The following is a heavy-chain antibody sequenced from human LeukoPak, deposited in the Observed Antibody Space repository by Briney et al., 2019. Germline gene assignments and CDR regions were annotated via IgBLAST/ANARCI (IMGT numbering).Heavy chain of an antibody. Sequence: ASVKVSCKASGGTFSSYAISWVRQAPGQGLEWMGRIIPILGIANYAQKFQGRVTITADKSTSTAYMELSSLRSEDTAVYYCARVRGGGDCYYWGRGTLVTVSS. CDR3: ARVRGGGDCYY. V-gene: IGHV1-69*04. D-gene: IGHD2-21*02. J-gene: IGHJ4*02. CDR2: IIPILGIA. CDR1: GGTFSSYA.